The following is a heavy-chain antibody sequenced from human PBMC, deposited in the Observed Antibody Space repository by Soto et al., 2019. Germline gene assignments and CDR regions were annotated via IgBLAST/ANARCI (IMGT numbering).Heavy chain of an antibody. D-gene: IGHD2-2*01. CDR1: GGTFSSYA. J-gene: IGHJ6*02. Sequence: QVQLVQSGAEVKKPGSSVKVSCKASGGTFSSYAISWVRQAPGQGLEWMGGIIPISGTANYAQKFQGRVTITADDSTSTTYMELNSLRSEDTAVYYSARSLGSSTTLNIYYYYYYGMDVWGQATTVTVSS. CDR3: ARSLGSSTTLNIYYYYYYGMDV. V-gene: IGHV1-69*01. CDR2: IIPISGTA.